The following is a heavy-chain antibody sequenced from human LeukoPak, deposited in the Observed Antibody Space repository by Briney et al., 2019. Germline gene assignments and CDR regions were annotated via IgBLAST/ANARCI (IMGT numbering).Heavy chain of an antibody. CDR2: IIPIFGTA. J-gene: IGHJ4*02. D-gene: IGHD5-24*01. Sequence: SVKVSCKASGGTFSSYAISWVRQAPGQGLEWMGRIIPIFGTANYAQKFQGRVTITTDESTSTAYMELSSLRSEDTAVYYCARGRWLQHPGYFDCWGQGVLVTVSS. CDR1: GGTFSSYA. CDR3: ARGRWLQHPGYFDC. V-gene: IGHV1-69*05.